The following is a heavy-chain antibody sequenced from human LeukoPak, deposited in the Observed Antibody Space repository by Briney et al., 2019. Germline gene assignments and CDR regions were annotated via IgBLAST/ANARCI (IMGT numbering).Heavy chain of an antibody. Sequence: SETLSLTCTVSGGSISSYYWSWIRQPPGKGLEWIGYIYYSGSTNYNPSLKSRVTISVDTSKIQFSLKLSSVTAADTAVYYCARFSRQLRVYYYYYMDVWGKGTTVTVSS. CDR2: IYYSGST. V-gene: IGHV4-59*01. D-gene: IGHD5-18*01. CDR3: ARFSRQLRVYYYYYMDV. CDR1: GGSISSYY. J-gene: IGHJ6*03.